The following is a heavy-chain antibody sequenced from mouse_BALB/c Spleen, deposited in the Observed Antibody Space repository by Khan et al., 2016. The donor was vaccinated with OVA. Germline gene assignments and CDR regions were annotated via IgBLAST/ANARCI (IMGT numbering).Heavy chain of an antibody. CDR1: GYSITSEYT. CDR3: ARKDYYDYDPFPY. D-gene: IGHD2-4*01. J-gene: IGHJ3*01. CDR2: ISYSGNI. V-gene: IGHV3-2*02. Sequence: EVQLVESGPGLVKPSQSLSLTCTVTGYSITSEYTWNWIRQFPGNTLEWMGFISYSGNIRYNPSLKSRISITRDTSRNQFFLQLNSVTSDDTATYYGARKDYYDYDPFPYWGQGTLVTVSA.